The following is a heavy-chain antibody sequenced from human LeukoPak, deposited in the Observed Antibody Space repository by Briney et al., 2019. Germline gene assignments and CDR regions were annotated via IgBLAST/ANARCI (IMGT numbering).Heavy chain of an antibody. CDR1: GFTFSSYW. D-gene: IGHD3-16*02. CDR2: INSDGSST. J-gene: IGHJ3*02. Sequence: PGGSLRLSYAASGFTFSSYWMHWVRQAPGKGLVWVSRINSDGSSTSYADSVKGRFTISRDNAKNTLYLQMNSLRAEDTAVYYCARAYYDYVWGSYRGAFDIWGQGTMVTVSS. V-gene: IGHV3-74*01. CDR3: ARAYYDYVWGSYRGAFDI.